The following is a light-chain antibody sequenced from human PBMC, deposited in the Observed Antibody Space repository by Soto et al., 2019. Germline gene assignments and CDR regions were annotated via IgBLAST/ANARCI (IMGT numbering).Light chain of an antibody. V-gene: IGKV3-20*01. Sequence: ESVLTQSPGTLSMSPGERATLSCRASQSVSSSYSAWYHQKPGQAPRLLIYGASSRATGIPDRFSGSGSGTDFTLTISRLEPEDFAVYYCQQYGSSPFTFGPGTKVAIK. CDR2: GAS. CDR3: QQYGSSPFT. CDR1: QSVSSSY. J-gene: IGKJ3*01.